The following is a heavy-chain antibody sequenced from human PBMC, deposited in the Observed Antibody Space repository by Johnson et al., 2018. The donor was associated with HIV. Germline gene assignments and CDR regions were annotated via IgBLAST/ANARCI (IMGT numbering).Heavy chain of an antibody. CDR2: IPFHGNQQ. V-gene: IGHV3-30*02. CDR3: AKRGDLYDSNASFDAFEG. D-gene: IGHD5/OR15-5a*01. J-gene: IGHJ3*01. Sequence: QVQLVESGGGVVQPGGSLRLSCATSGFSFSSYGMYWARQAPDKGLEWVAYIPFHGNQQYYGDSVKGRFTISRDNSRDTLFLEMNSLRVEDTAVYYCAKRGDLYDSNASFDAFEGWGQGTMVTVYS. CDR1: GFSFSSYG.